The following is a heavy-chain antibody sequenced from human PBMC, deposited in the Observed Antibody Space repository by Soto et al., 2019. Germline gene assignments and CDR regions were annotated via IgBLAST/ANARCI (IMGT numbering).Heavy chain of an antibody. CDR1: GYTFTSYA. CDR3: ARSLTIFGVVITALSDYYYYMDV. D-gene: IGHD3-3*01. Sequence: GASVKVSCKASGYTFTSYAIHWVRQAPGQRLEWMGWINAGNGNTKYSQKFQGRVTITRDTSASTAYMELSSLRSEDTAVYYCARSLTIFGVVITALSDYYYYMDVWGKGTTVTVSS. CDR2: INAGNGNT. J-gene: IGHJ6*03. V-gene: IGHV1-3*01.